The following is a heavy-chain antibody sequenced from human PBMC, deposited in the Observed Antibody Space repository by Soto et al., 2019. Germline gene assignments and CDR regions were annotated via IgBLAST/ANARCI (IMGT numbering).Heavy chain of an antibody. V-gene: IGHV3-53*01. Sequence: PVGSLRLSCAASGFSVSSNYMSWVRQAPGEGLEWVAIIYINGSTDYADSVQGRFSVSRDIYKNTLLLQMNNLRAEDTAVYFCSGDPSGYDEGDWYHGVDVWGQGTTVTVSS. CDR2: IYINGST. CDR3: SGDPSGYDEGDWYHGVDV. D-gene: IGHD5-12*01. J-gene: IGHJ6*02. CDR1: GFSVSSNY.